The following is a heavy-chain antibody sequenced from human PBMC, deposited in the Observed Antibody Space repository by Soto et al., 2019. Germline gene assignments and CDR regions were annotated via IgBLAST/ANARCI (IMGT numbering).Heavy chain of an antibody. Sequence: PSETLSLTCAVSGGSISSGGYSWSWIRQPPGKGLEWIGYIYHSGSTYYNPSLKSRVTISVDRSKNKFSLKLSSVTAADTAVYYCARRLWGYDPWGQGTLVTVSS. CDR1: GGSISSGGYS. CDR2: IYHSGST. J-gene: IGHJ5*02. CDR3: ARRLWGYDP. V-gene: IGHV4-30-2*01. D-gene: IGHD3-16*01.